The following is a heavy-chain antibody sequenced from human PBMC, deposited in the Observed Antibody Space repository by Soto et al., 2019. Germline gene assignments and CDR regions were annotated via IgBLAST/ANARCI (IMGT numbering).Heavy chain of an antibody. CDR2: MNPNSANT. Sequence: ASVKVSCKASGFSFSDYFMHWVRQAPGQGLEWMGWMNPNSANTGYAQKFQGRVSMTRDMSISTAYMELSRLRPEDTAIYYCARMATYGTLNWFDPWGQGALVTVSS. CDR1: GFSFSDYF. J-gene: IGHJ5*02. CDR3: ARMATYGTLNWFDP. D-gene: IGHD1-1*01. V-gene: IGHV1-8*02.